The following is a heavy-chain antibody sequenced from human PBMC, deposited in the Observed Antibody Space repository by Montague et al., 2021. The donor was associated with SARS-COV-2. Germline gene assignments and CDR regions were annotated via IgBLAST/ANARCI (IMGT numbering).Heavy chain of an antibody. CDR1: GGSISSGDYY. D-gene: IGHD3-10*01. CDR3: AREDYYGSGSDHFSGWFDP. J-gene: IGHJ5*02. Sequence: TLSLTCTVSGGSISSGDYYWSWIRQHPGKGLEWIGYIYYSGSTYYNPSLKSRVTISVDTSKNQFSLKLSSVTAADTAVYYCAREDYYGSGSDHFSGWFDPWGQGTLVTVSS. V-gene: IGHV4-31*03. CDR2: IYYSGST.